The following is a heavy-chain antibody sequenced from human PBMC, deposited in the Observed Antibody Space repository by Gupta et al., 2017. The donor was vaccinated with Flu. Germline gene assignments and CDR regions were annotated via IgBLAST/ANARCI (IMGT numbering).Heavy chain of an antibody. CDR1: GFTFSDYY. J-gene: IGHJ3*02. CDR3: ARSLKVVVAAMNAFDI. CDR2: ISSSGSNI. Sequence: QVQLVESGGGLVKPGGSLRLSCAVSGFTFSDYYISWIRQAPGKGLEWVSYISSSGSNIYYADSVKGRFTISRDNAKNSMYMQMNSLRAEDTAVYYCARSLKVVVAAMNAFDIWGQGTMVTVSS. D-gene: IGHD2-15*01. V-gene: IGHV3-11*01.